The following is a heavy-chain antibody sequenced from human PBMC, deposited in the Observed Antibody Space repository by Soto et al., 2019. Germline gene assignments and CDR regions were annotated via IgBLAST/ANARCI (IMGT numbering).Heavy chain of an antibody. CDR1: GYTLTSYG. CDR3: ARAGAFYETSGYPWSTFDI. V-gene: IGHV1-18*01. J-gene: IGHJ3*02. CDR2: ISAYNGNT. D-gene: IGHD3-22*01. Sequence: QVHLVQSGAEVKKPGASVKVSCKASGYTLTSYGISWVRQAPGQGLQWMGWISAYNGNTNYADEFQGRVTMTTDTPTSTAHMEVRSLRSDDTAVYYCARAGAFYETSGYPWSTFDIWGQGTMVTVSS.